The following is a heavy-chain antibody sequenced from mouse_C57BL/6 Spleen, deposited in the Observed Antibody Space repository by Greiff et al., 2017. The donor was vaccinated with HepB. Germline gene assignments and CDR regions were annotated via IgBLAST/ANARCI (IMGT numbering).Heavy chain of an antibody. V-gene: IGHV1-59*01. CDR1: GYTFTSYW. Sequence: QVQLQQPGAELVRPGTSVKLSCKASGYTFTSYWMHWVKQRPGQGLEWIGVIDPSDSYTNYNQKFKGKATLTVDTSSSTAYMQLSSLTSEDSAVYYCARSAYDGWDYWGQGTTLTVSS. CDR2: IDPSDSYT. D-gene: IGHD2-3*01. J-gene: IGHJ2*01. CDR3: ARSAYDGWDY.